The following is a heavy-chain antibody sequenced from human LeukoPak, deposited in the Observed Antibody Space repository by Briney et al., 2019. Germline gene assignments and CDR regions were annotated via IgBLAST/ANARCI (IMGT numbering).Heavy chain of an antibody. Sequence: PGGSLRLSCAASGFTFSSYAMHWVRQAPGKGLEWVAVISYDGSNKYYADSVKGRFTISRDNSKNTLYLQMNSLRAEDTAVYYCARDREWALPSYYYYIDVRGKGATVTVSS. D-gene: IGHD3-3*01. CDR1: GFTFSSYA. CDR2: ISYDGSNK. J-gene: IGHJ6*03. CDR3: ARDREWALPSYYYYIDV. V-gene: IGHV3-30*01.